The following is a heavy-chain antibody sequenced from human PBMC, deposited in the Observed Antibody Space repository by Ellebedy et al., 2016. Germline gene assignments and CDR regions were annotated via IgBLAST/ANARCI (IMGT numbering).Heavy chain of an antibody. CDR3: ARDRMAKIPY. J-gene: IGHJ4*02. D-gene: IGHD5-24*01. CDR1: GYTFTSYD. V-gene: IGHV1-8*01. Sequence: ASVKVSXXASGYTFTSYDINWVRQAPGQGLEWMGRMNPNSGETGYAQKFQGRLTMTRDTSITTAYMELSSLTSEDTAVYYCARDRMAKIPYWGQGTLVTVSS. CDR2: MNPNSGET.